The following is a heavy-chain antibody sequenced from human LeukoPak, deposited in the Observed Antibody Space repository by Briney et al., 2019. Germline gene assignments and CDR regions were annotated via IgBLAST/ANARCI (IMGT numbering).Heavy chain of an antibody. CDR2: IYYSGST. V-gene: IGHV4-39*01. D-gene: IGHD3-22*01. Sequence: SETLSLTCTVSGGSISSSSYYWGWIRQPPGKGLEWIGSIYYSGSTYYNPSLKGRVTISVDTSKNQFSLKLSSVTAADTAVYYCARHRMYYYDSSGRGVADAFDIWGQGTMVTVSS. CDR3: ARHRMYYYDSSGRGVADAFDI. J-gene: IGHJ3*02. CDR1: GGSISSSSYY.